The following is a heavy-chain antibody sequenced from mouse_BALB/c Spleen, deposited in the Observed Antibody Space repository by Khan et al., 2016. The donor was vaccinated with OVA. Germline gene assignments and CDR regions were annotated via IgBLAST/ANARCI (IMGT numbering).Heavy chain of an antibody. V-gene: IGHV3-2*02. D-gene: IGHD1-2*01. CDR2: ISYSGST. J-gene: IGHJ2*01. CDR1: GYSITSGYG. Sequence: EVELVESGPGLVKPSQSLSLTCTVTGYSITSGYGWNWIRQFPGNKLEWIGYISYSGSTNYNPSLKSRISITRDTSKNQFFLQLNSVTTEDTATYYCARSARIKYWCQGTTLTVSS. CDR3: ARSARIKY.